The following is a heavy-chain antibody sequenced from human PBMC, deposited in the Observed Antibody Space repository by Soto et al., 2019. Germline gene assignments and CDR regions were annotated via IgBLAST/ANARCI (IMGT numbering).Heavy chain of an antibody. CDR3: ARGPVIKGFDY. D-gene: IGHD2-21*01. CDR2: INHSGST. J-gene: IGHJ4*02. Sequence: QEQLQQWGAGLLKPSETLSLTCAVYGGSFSGYYWSWIRQPPGKGLEWIGEINHSGSTNYNPSLKSRVTISVDTSKNQFSLKLSSVTAADTAVYYCARGPVIKGFDYWGQGTLVTVSS. CDR1: GGSFSGYY. V-gene: IGHV4-34*01.